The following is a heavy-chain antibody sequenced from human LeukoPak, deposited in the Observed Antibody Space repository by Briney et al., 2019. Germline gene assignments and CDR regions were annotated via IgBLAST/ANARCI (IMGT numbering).Heavy chain of an antibody. D-gene: IGHD3-10*01. J-gene: IGHJ5*02. CDR3: VGLAEGESGRGP. Sequence: SETLSLTCTVSGXSISSSSYYWGWIRQPPGMGLEWIGSIYYSGSTYYNPSLKSRVTISVDTSKNQFSLKLSSVTAADTAVYYCVGLAEGESGRGPWGQGTLVTVSS. CDR1: GXSISSSSYY. V-gene: IGHV4-39*01. CDR2: IYYSGST.